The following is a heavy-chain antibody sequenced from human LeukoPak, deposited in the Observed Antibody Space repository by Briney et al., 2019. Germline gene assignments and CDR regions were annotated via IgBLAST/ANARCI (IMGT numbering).Heavy chain of an antibody. CDR1: GFTLSSYW. V-gene: IGHV3-33*08. Sequence: GGSLRLSRAASGFTLSSYWKSWAPQAPGKGLVWVALKWYDGSKKDYADSVEGRFTISRDNSKNTLYLQMNSLRAEDTAVYYCVSDWDGYWGQGTLVTVSS. D-gene: IGHD1-26*01. CDR2: KWYDGSKK. J-gene: IGHJ4*02. CDR3: VSDWDGY.